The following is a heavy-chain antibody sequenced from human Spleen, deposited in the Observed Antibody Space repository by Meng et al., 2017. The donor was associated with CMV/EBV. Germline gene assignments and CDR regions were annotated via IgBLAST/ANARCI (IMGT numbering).Heavy chain of an antibody. CDR3: ASNYYYDSSGYYFPLWY. Sequence: GGSLRLSCAASGFTVSSNYMSWVRQAPGKGLEWVSVIYSGGSTYYADSVKGRFTISRDNSKNTLYLQMNSLRAEDTAAYYCASNYYYDSSGYYFPLWYWGQGTLVTVSS. J-gene: IGHJ4*02. D-gene: IGHD3-22*01. V-gene: IGHV3-53*01. CDR1: GFTVSSNY. CDR2: IYSGGST.